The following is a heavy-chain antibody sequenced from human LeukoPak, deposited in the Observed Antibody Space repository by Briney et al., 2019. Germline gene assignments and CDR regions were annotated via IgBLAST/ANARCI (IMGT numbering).Heavy chain of an antibody. CDR2: ISYDGSNK. CDR3: ARDLEKSSSWYPKSPPEH. CDR1: GFTFNSYA. V-gene: IGHV3-30*04. Sequence: GGSLRLSCAASGFTFNSYAMRWVRQAPGKGLEWMALISYDGSNKYYADSVKGRFTISRDNSKKTLYLQMNSLRAEDTALYYCARDLEKSSSWYPKSPPEHWGQGTLVTVSS. J-gene: IGHJ4*02. D-gene: IGHD6-13*01.